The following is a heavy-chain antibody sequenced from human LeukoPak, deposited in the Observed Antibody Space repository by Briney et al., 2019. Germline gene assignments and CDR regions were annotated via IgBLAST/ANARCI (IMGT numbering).Heavy chain of an antibody. CDR2: IYYSGST. J-gene: IGHJ3*02. Sequence: PSETLSLTCTVSGGSISSSSYYWGWIRQPPGKGLEWIGSIYYSGSTYYNPSLKSRVTISVDTSKNQFSLKLSSVTAADTAVYYCARVLDTMVRGVIQGLAFDIWGQGTMVTVSS. D-gene: IGHD3-10*01. V-gene: IGHV4-39*07. CDR1: GGSISSSSYY. CDR3: ARVLDTMVRGVIQGLAFDI.